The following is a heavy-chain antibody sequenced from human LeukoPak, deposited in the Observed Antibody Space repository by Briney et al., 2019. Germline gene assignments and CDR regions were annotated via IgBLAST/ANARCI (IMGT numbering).Heavy chain of an antibody. CDR2: ISGSGGST. V-gene: IGHV3-23*01. Sequence: GGSLRLSCAASGFTFSSYAMSWVRQAPGKGLEWVSAISGSGGSTYYADSVKGRFTISRDNSKNTLYLQMNSLRAEDTAVYYCATSPYYYDSSAPLGYWGQGNLVTVSS. CDR1: GFTFSSYA. CDR3: ATSPYYYDSSAPLGY. J-gene: IGHJ4*02. D-gene: IGHD3-22*01.